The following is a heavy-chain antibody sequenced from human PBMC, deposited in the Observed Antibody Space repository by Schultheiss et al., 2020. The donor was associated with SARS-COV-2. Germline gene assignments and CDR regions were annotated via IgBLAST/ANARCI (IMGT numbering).Heavy chain of an antibody. J-gene: IGHJ6*03. CDR3: ARDRQGYDILTGYYKYYYYYMDV. V-gene: IGHV3-13*04. CDR2: IGTAGDT. Sequence: GESLKISCAASGFTFSSYDMHWVRQATGKGLEWVSAIGTAGDTYYQGSVKGRFTISRDNSKNTLYLQMNSLRAEDTAVYYCARDRQGYDILTGYYKYYYYYMDVWGKGTTVTVSS. CDR1: GFTFSSYD. D-gene: IGHD3-9*01.